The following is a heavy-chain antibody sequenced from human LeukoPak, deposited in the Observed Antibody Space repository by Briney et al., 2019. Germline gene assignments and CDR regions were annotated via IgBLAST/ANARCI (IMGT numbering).Heavy chain of an antibody. V-gene: IGHV3-15*01. D-gene: IGHD3-10*01. CDR3: TAHYYGSGKY. CDR2: IKSKTDGGTT. Sequence: GGSLRLSCAASGFTFSNSGMSWVRQAPGKGLEWVGRIKSKTDGGTTDYAAPVKGRFTISGDDSKNTLYLQTNSLKTEDTAVYYCTAHYYGSGKYWGQGTLVTVSS. J-gene: IGHJ4*02. CDR1: GFTFSNSG.